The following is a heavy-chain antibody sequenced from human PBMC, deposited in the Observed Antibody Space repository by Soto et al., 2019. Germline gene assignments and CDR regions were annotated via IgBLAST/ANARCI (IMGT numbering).Heavy chain of an antibody. CDR1: GFTFTRYS. J-gene: IGHJ4*02. V-gene: IGHV3-21*06. CDR2: ISSTTNYI. CDR3: ARESDDLTANFAS. Sequence: EVQLVESGGGLVQPGGSLRLSCAASGFTFTRYSMNWVRQAPGKGLEWVSSISSTTNYIYYGDSMKGRFTISRDNAKNSRYLEMNSLRAEDTAVYYCARESDDLTANFASGGQGTLVTVPS. D-gene: IGHD1-1*01.